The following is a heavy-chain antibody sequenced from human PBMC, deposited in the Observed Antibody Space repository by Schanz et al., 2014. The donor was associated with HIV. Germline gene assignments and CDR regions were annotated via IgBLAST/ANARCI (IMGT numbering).Heavy chain of an antibody. Sequence: EVQLLESGGGLVQPGGSLRLSCAASGFTFRNYAMSWVRQAPGKGLEWVSTISAGVGTASYADSVKGRFTISRDNSKKTLYLQMNSLRADDTAVYFCAIRTPMVTFGAFDIWGRGTWVTVSS. D-gene: IGHD5-18*01. J-gene: IGHJ3*02. V-gene: IGHV3-23*01. CDR1: GFTFRNYA. CDR3: AIRTPMVTFGAFDI. CDR2: ISAGVGTA.